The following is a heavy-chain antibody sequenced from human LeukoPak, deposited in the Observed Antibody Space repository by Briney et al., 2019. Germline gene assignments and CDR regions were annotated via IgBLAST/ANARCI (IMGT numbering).Heavy chain of an antibody. Sequence: GGSLRLSCAASGFTFSSYGMHWVRQAPGKGLEWVAVISYDGSNKYYANSVKGRFTISRDNSKNTLYLQMNSLRAEDTAVYYCASGVRYFDWLLYALGDYWGQGTLVTVSS. CDR1: GFTFSSYG. J-gene: IGHJ4*02. CDR2: ISYDGSNK. V-gene: IGHV3-30*03. CDR3: ASGVRYFDWLLYALGDY. D-gene: IGHD3-9*01.